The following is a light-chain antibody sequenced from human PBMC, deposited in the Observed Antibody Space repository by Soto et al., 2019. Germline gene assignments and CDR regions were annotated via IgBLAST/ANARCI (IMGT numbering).Light chain of an antibody. CDR1: ISDVGGYNF. Sequence: QSVLTQPASVSGSPGQSITISCTGTISDVGGYNFVSWYQQYPGKAPKLMICDVSNRPSGVSNRFSGSKSGNTASLTISGLQAEVEADYYCRSFTGRNYVFGTGTKVTVL. CDR2: DVS. J-gene: IGLJ1*01. CDR3: RSFTGRNYV. V-gene: IGLV2-14*03.